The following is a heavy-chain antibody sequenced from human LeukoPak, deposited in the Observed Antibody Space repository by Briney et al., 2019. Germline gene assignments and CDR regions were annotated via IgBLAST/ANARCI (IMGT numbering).Heavy chain of an antibody. D-gene: IGHD3-10*01. CDR2: IYSGGIT. V-gene: IGHV3-53*01. Sequence: GGSLRLSCAASGFTVSSNYMSWVRQAPGKGLEWVSVIYSGGITYYADSVKGRFTISRDNSKNTLYLQMNSLRAEDTAVYYCARDSRPPSGFDYWGQGTLVTVSS. CDR3: ARDSRPPSGFDY. CDR1: GFTVSSNY. J-gene: IGHJ4*02.